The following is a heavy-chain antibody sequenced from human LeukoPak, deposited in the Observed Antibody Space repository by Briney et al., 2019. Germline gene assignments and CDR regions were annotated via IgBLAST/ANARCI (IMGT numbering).Heavy chain of an antibody. CDR1: GFTFSNYK. CDR2: ISSSGSII. V-gene: IGHV3-48*03. J-gene: IGHJ4*02. Sequence: GGSLRLSCAASGFTFSNYKMNWVRQAPGKGLEWVSYISSSGSIIYYSDSVKGRFTISRDNAKNSLYLQMYSLRAEDTAVYYCARGRSSSGWSNWGQGTQVTVSS. CDR3: ARGRSSSGWSN. D-gene: IGHD6-19*01.